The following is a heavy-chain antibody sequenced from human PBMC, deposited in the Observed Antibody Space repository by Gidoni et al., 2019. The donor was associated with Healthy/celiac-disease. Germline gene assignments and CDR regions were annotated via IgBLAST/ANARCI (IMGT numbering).Heavy chain of an antibody. CDR3: ARHPNNDFWSGYEVLTSEPIDY. Sequence: QLQLQESGPGLVKPSETLSLTCTVSGGSISSSSYYWGWIRQPPGKGLEWIGSIYYSGSTYYNPSLKSRVTISVDTSKNQFSLKLSSVTAADTAVYYCARHPNNDFWSGYEVLTSEPIDYWGQGTLVTVSS. V-gene: IGHV4-39*01. J-gene: IGHJ4*02. D-gene: IGHD3-3*01. CDR2: IYYSGST. CDR1: GGSISSSSYY.